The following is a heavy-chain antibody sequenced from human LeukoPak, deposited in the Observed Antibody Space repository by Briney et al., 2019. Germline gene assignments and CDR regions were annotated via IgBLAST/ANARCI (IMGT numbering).Heavy chain of an antibody. V-gene: IGHV4-59*08. D-gene: IGHD5-12*01. CDR3: ARHEWLRLGHWFDP. Sequence: PSETLSLTCTVSGGSISSYYWNWIRQPPGKGLEWIGYIYYSGSTNYNPSLKSRVTISVDTSKNQFSLKLSSVTAADTAVYCCARHEWLRLGHWFDPWGQGTLVTVSS. CDR2: IYYSGST. CDR1: GGSISSYY. J-gene: IGHJ5*02.